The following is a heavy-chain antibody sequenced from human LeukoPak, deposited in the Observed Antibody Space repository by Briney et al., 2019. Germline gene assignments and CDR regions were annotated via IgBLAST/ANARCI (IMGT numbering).Heavy chain of an antibody. V-gene: IGHV1-2*02. Sequence: ASVKVSCKASGYTFTSYDINWVRQATGQGLEWMGWINPNSGGTNYAQKFQGRVTMTRDTSISTAYMELSRLRSDDTAVYYCARDDFIVGATTEYYFDYWGQGTLVTVSS. D-gene: IGHD1-26*01. CDR3: ARDDFIVGATTEYYFDY. J-gene: IGHJ4*02. CDR1: GYTFTSYD. CDR2: INPNSGGT.